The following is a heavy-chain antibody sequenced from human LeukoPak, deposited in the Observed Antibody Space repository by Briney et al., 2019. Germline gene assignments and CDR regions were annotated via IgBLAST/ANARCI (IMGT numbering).Heavy chain of an antibody. Sequence: GGSLRLSCAACGFTFRTYGMHWVRQAPGKGLEWVGVIWFDGSNKYYEDSVKGRFTISRDNSKKALYLLMNSLRAEDTAVYYCAREYSSLPSVWGQGTTVTVSS. CDR2: IWFDGSNK. CDR1: GFTFRTYG. J-gene: IGHJ6*02. D-gene: IGHD6-6*01. CDR3: AREYSSLPSV. V-gene: IGHV3-33*01.